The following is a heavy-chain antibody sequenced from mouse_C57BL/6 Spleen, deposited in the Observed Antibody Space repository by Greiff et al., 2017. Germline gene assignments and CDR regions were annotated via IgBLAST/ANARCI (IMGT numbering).Heavy chain of an antibody. D-gene: IGHD2-4*01. CDR1: GYTFTDYY. CDR2: IYPGSGNT. J-gene: IGHJ2*01. CDR3: AREGSYDDYDEGSPY. V-gene: IGHV1-76*01. Sequence: VKLMESGAELVRPGASVKLSCTASGYTFTDYYINWVKQRPGQGLEWIARIYPGSGNTYYNEKFKGKATLTAAKSSSTAYMQLSRLTSEDSAVYFCAREGSYDDYDEGSPYWGQGTTLTVSS.